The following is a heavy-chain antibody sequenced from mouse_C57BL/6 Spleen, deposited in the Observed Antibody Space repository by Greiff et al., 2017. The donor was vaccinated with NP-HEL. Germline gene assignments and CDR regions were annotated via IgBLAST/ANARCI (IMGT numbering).Heavy chain of an antibody. Sequence: VQLQQSGPELVKPGASVKISCKASGYAFSSSWMNWVKQRPGKGLEWIGRIYPGDGDTNYNGKFKGKATLTADKSSSTAYMQLSSLTSEDSAVYFCARGSWRYAMDYWGQGTSVTVSS. CDR3: ARGSWRYAMDY. CDR2: IYPGDGDT. J-gene: IGHJ4*01. CDR1: GYAFSSSW. V-gene: IGHV1-82*01.